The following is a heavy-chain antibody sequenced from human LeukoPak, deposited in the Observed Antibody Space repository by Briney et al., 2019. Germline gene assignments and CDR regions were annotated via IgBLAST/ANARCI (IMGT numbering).Heavy chain of an antibody. CDR2: INSDGSST. Sequence: GGSLRLSCAASGFTFSSYWMHWVRHAPGKGLVWVSRINSDGSSTSYADSVKGRFTISRDNAKNTLYLQMNSLRAEDTAVYYCARGQWLEPLDYWGQGTLVTVSS. V-gene: IGHV3-74*01. CDR3: ARGQWLEPLDY. D-gene: IGHD6-19*01. CDR1: GFTFSSYW. J-gene: IGHJ4*02.